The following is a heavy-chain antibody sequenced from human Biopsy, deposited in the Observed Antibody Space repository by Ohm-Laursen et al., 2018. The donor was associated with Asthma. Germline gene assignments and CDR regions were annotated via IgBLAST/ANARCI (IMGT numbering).Heavy chain of an antibody. D-gene: IGHD3-9*01. CDR2: INAGDGNT. Sequence: ASVKVSCRASGYTFISYAIHWVRQAPGQRLEWMGWINAGDGNTKYSQKFQGRVTITRDTSASTAYMDLRSLRSEDTAMYYCARTYYDFLTGQVNDAFAMWGQGTMVTVSS. J-gene: IGHJ3*02. V-gene: IGHV1-3*01. CDR3: ARTYYDFLTGQVNDAFAM. CDR1: GYTFISYA.